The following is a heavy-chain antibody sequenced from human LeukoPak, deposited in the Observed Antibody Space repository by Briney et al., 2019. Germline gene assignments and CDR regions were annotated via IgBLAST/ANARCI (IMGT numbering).Heavy chain of an antibody. CDR3: ARERWGSGDY. V-gene: IGHV5-51*06. Sequence: GESLKISCKSSGDIFTSYWIGWVRQMPGKGLEWMGIIYPGDSNIKYNLSFEGQVTISADESINTVYLQWRSLKASDTAMYYCARERWGSGDYWGQGTLVTVSS. CDR2: IYPGDSNI. D-gene: IGHD2-21*01. CDR1: GDIFTSYW. J-gene: IGHJ4*02.